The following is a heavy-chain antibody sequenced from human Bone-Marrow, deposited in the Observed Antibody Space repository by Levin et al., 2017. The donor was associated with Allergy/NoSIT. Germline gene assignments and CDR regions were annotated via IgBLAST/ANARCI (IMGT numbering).Heavy chain of an antibody. CDR2: INHSGST. J-gene: IGHJ4*02. CDR3: ARWEPPRDY. CDR1: GGSFSGYY. D-gene: IGHD1-14*01. Sequence: SQTLSLTCAVYGGSFSGYYWTWIRQPPGKGLEWIGEINHSGSTNYNPSLKSRVTISVDTSKNQFSLKLSSVTAADTAVYYCARWEPPRDYWGQGTLVTVSS. V-gene: IGHV4-34*01.